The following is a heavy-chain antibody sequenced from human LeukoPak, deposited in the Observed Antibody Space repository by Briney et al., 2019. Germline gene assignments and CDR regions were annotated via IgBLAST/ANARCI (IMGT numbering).Heavy chain of an antibody. CDR1: GGSISSYY. Sequence: TSETLSLTYTVSGGSISSYYWSWIRQPPGKGLEWIGYIYYSGSTNYNPSLKSRVTISVDTSKNQFSLKLSSVTAADTAVYYCARVGWAAPTPHFDYWGQGTLVTVSS. V-gene: IGHV4-59*01. CDR2: IYYSGST. J-gene: IGHJ4*02. CDR3: ARVGWAAPTPHFDY. D-gene: IGHD6-25*01.